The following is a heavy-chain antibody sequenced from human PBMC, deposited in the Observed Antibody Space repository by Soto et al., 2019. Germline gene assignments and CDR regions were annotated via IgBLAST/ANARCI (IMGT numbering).Heavy chain of an antibody. CDR3: ATYGWTESHTFWFDL. V-gene: IGHV4-59*11. D-gene: IGHD2-15*01. CDR1: GGSISSQY. CDR2: LHFRGYN. Sequence: QVQLQVSGPRLVKASETLSLNCSVSGGSISSQYWSWVRQSPGKGLEWIGHLHFRGYNNYNPSLQSRVTITSARYTDQFPLTWTSVTAEDTAIYYCATYGWTESHTFWFDLWGREAMVPVSS. J-gene: IGHJ5*02.